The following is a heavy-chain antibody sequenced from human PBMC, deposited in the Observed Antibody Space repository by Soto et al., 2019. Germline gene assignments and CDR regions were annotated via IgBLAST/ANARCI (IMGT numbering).Heavy chain of an antibody. D-gene: IGHD3-22*01. J-gene: IGHJ4*02. CDR2: IYYTGNT. Sequence: PSETLSLTCTVSGGSISNSNYYWGWIRQPPGKGLEWIGSIYYTGNTYYNPSLKSRVTISVDTSKNQFSLKLGSVTASDTAVYFCERLPPWLLPPDYGGQGPLVTVSS. CDR3: ERLPPWLLPPDY. V-gene: IGHV4-39*01. CDR1: GGSISNSNYY.